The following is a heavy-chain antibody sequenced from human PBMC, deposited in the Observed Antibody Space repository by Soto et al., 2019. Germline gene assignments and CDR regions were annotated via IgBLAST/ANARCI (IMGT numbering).Heavy chain of an antibody. Sequence: SETLSLTCIVSGGPISSYYWSWIRQPPGKGLEWIGYIYYSGSTNYNPPLKSRVTISVDTSKNQFSLKLSSVTAADTAVYYCARRLPSGIAARPGWFDPWGQGTLVIVSS. V-gene: IGHV4-59*01. CDR2: IYYSGST. CDR3: ARRLPSGIAARPGWFDP. CDR1: GGPISSYY. J-gene: IGHJ5*02. D-gene: IGHD6-6*01.